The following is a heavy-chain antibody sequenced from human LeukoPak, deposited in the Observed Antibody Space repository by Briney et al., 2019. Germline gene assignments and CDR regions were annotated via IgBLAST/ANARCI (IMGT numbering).Heavy chain of an antibody. CDR1: GGSISSSSYY. J-gene: IGHJ6*02. D-gene: IGHD3-3*01. CDR3: ARTGFWSGYTYYYGMDV. Sequence: SETLSLTCTVSGGSISSSSYYWGWIRQPPGTGLEWIGSIYYSGSTYYNPSLKSRVTISVDTSKNQFSLKLSSVTAADTAVYYCARTGFWSGYTYYYGMDVWGQGTTVTVSS. V-gene: IGHV4-39*01. CDR2: IYYSGST.